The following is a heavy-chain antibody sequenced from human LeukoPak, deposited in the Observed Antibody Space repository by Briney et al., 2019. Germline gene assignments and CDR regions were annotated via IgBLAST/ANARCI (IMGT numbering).Heavy chain of an antibody. Sequence: SVKVSCKASGGTFSSYAISWVRQAPGQGLEWMGGIIPIFSTANYAQKFQGRVTITTDESTSTAYMGLSSLRSEDTAVYYCARELGILGAFDIWGQGTMVTVSS. D-gene: IGHD7-27*01. CDR1: GGTFSSYA. V-gene: IGHV1-69*05. CDR3: ARELGILGAFDI. J-gene: IGHJ3*02. CDR2: IIPIFSTA.